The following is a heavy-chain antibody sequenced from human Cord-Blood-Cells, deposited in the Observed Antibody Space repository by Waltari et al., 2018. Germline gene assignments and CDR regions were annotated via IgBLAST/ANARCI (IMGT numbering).Heavy chain of an antibody. CDR3: AGANWGEMAY. J-gene: IGHJ4*02. D-gene: IGHD7-27*01. Sequence: QVQLQQWVAGLLKPSENLSLTSAVYGRSFSGYYWSWIGQRPGRGLGWSGEIKHCRSTYDTPSLKSRVTISVDTSENQFSLELSSVTAADTAVYYCAGANWGEMAYWGQGTLVTVSS. V-gene: IGHV4-34*01. CDR2: IKHCRST. CDR1: GRSFSGYY.